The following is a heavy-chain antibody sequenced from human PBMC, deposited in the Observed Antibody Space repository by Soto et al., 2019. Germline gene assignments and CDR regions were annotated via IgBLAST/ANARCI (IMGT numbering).Heavy chain of an antibody. D-gene: IGHD1-1*01. J-gene: IGHJ4*02. V-gene: IGHV3-23*01. CDR2: ISGSGGST. CDR3: ATGTDTVSGLY. CDR1: GFTFSSYA. Sequence: EGSLRLSCAASGFTFSSYAMSWVRQAPGKGLEWVSAISGSGGSTYYADSVKGRFTISRDNSKNTLYLQMNSLRAEDTAVYYCATGTDTVSGLYWGQGTLVTVSS.